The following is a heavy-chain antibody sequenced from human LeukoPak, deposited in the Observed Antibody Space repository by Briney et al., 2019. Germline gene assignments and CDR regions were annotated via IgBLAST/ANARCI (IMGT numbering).Heavy chain of an antibody. V-gene: IGHV4-34*01. Sequence: SETLSLTCAVYGGSFSGYYWSWIRQPPGKGLEWIGEINHSGSTNYNPSLKSRVTISVDTSKNQFSLKLSSVTAADTAVYYCAGDSSGYPIFDYWGQGTLVTVSS. D-gene: IGHD3-22*01. CDR2: INHSGST. CDR1: GGSFSGYY. J-gene: IGHJ4*02. CDR3: AGDSSGYPIFDY.